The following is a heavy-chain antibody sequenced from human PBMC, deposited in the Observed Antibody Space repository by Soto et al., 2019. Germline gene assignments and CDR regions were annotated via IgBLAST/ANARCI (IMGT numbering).Heavy chain of an antibody. Sequence: SETLSLTCTVSGGSISSYYWSWIRQPPGKGLEWIGYIYYSGSTNYNPSLKSRVTISVDTSKNQFSLKLSSVTAADTAVYYCARGGPVIMVYAIDYWGQGTLVSVSS. CDR2: IYYSGST. J-gene: IGHJ4*02. CDR3: ARGGPVIMVYAIDY. CDR1: GGSISSYY. D-gene: IGHD2-8*01. V-gene: IGHV4-59*01.